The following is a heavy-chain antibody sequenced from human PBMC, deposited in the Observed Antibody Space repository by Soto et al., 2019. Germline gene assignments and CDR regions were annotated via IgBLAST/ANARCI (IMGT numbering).Heavy chain of an antibody. CDR2: ISSSSSTI. CDR1: GFTFSSYS. Sequence: PGGSLRLSCAASGFTFSSYSMNWVRQAPGKGLEWVSYISSSSSTIYYADSVKGRFTISRDNAKSSLYLQMNGLRAEDTAVYYATRSAYMDVWGKGTTVTVSS. J-gene: IGHJ6*03. D-gene: IGHD2-2*01. CDR3: TRSAYMDV. V-gene: IGHV3-48*01.